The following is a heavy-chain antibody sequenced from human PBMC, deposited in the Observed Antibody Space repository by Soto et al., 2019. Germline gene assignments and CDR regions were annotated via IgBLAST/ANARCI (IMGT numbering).Heavy chain of an antibody. Sequence: ASVKVSCKASGYTFTSYAMHWVRQAPGQRLEWMGWINAGNGNTKYSQKFQGRVTITRDTSASTAYMELSSLRSEDTAVYYCARRNTIFGVDQWDYYYMDVWAKGTTVTVSS. CDR1: GYTFTSYA. D-gene: IGHD3-3*01. CDR3: ARRNTIFGVDQWDYYYMDV. CDR2: INAGNGNT. V-gene: IGHV1-3*01. J-gene: IGHJ6*03.